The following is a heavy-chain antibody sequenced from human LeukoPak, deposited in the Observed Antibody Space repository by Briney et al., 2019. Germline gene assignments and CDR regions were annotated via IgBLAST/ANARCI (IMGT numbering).Heavy chain of an antibody. V-gene: IGHV4-34*01. CDR1: GGSFSGYY. CDR2: INHSGST. D-gene: IGHD2-2*01. CDR3: ARGQGIVVVPAALLNWFDP. J-gene: IGHJ5*02. Sequence: SETLPLTCAVYGGSFSGYYWSWIRQPPGKGLEWIGEINHSGSTNYNPSLKSRVTISVDTSKNQFSLKLSSVTAADTAVYYCARGQGIVVVPAALLNWFDPWGQGTLVTVSS.